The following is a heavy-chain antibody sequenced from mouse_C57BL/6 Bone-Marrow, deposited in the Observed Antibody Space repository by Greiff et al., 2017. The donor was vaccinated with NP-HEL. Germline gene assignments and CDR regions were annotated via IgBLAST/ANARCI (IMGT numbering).Heavy chain of an antibody. J-gene: IGHJ2*01. Sequence: QVQLQQPGAELVKPGASVKLSCKASGYTFTSYWMQWVKQRPGQGLEWIGEIDPSDSYTNYNQKFKGKATLTVDTSSSTAYMQLSSLTSEDSAVYYCAREWGYDGYFDYWGQGTTLTVSS. CDR3: AREWGYDGYFDY. V-gene: IGHV1-50*01. CDR2: IDPSDSYT. D-gene: IGHD2-2*01. CDR1: GYTFTSYW.